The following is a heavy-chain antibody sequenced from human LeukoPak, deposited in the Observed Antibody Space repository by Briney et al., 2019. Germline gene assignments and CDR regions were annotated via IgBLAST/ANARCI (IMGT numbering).Heavy chain of an antibody. J-gene: IGHJ5*02. V-gene: IGHV3-7*01. CDR3: ARDLGYCTRSSCYTVLDS. CDR2: INRDGSET. Sequence: PGGSLRLSCAASGFTFSNNWMNWVRQGPGKGPEWVANINRDGSETNYADSAKGRFTISRGNARNSLYLQMNSLPADDTAVYFCARDLGYCTRSSCYTVLDSWGQGTQVTVSS. CDR1: GFTFSNNW. D-gene: IGHD2-2*02.